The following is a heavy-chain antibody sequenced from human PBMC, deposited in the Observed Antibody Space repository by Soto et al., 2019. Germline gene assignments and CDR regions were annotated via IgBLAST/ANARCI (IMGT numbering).Heavy chain of an antibody. J-gene: IGHJ6*02. CDR3: AREGSSSLDYYYGMDV. D-gene: IGHD6-13*01. CDR2: IKQDGSEK. V-gene: IGHV3-7*03. Sequence: QPGGSLRLSCADSGFILRNYWVSWVRQAPGMGLEWVANIKQDGSEKYYVDPVKGRFTISRDNAKNSLYLQMNSLRAEDTAVYYCAREGSSSLDYYYGMDVWGQGTTVTVS. CDR1: GFILRNYW.